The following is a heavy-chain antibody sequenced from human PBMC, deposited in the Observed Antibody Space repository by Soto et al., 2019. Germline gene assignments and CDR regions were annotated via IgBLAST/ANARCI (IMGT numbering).Heavy chain of an antibody. CDR1: GFTFSSYA. CDR2: ISGSGGST. CDR3: AKGSSSWSGGDLDY. J-gene: IGHJ4*02. D-gene: IGHD6-13*01. V-gene: IGHV3-23*01. Sequence: HPGGSLRLSCAASGFTFSSYAMSWVRQAPGKGLEWVSAISGSGGSTYYADSVKGRFTISRDNSKNTLYLQMNSLRAEDTAVYYCAKGSSSWSGGDLDYWGQGTLVTVSS.